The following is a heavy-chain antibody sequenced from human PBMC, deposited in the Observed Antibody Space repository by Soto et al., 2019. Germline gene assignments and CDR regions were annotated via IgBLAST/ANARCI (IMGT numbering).Heavy chain of an antibody. J-gene: IGHJ5*02. V-gene: IGHV4-59*12. CDR2: IYYSGST. CDR3: ARDRRLITMVRGVSLWFDP. CDR1: GGSISGYY. D-gene: IGHD3-10*01. Sequence: SETLSLTCTVSGGSISGYYWSWIRQPPGKGLEWIGYIYYSGSTYYNPSLKSRVTISVDTSKNQFSLKLNSVTAADTAVYYCARDRRLITMVRGVSLWFDPWGQGTLVTVSS.